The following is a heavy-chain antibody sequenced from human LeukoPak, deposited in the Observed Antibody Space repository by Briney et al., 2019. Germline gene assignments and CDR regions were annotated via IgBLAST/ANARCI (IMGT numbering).Heavy chain of an antibody. CDR2: INPNSGGT. D-gene: IGHD3-3*01. CDR1: GYTFTGYY. V-gene: IGHV1-2*02. J-gene: IGHJ4*02. CDR3: ARGSDDFWSGYSPSY. Sequence: ASVKVSCKASGYTFTGYYMHWVRQAPGQGLEWMGWINPNSGGTNYAQNFQGRVTMTRDTSISTAYMELSRLRSDDTAVYYCARGSDDFWSGYSPSYWGQGTLVTVSS.